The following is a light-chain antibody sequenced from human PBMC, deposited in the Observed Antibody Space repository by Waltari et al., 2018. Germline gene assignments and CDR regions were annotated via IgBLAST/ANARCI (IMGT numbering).Light chain of an antibody. V-gene: IGKV3-20*01. CDR2: HSS. CDR1: QTVGAY. CDR3: QQYRSAPYT. Sequence: EYVLMQSPGTLSLSPGEGATLSCRASQTVGAYLAWYQQTPGQAPRLLIYHSSNRATGIPDRFSGSGSGTDFTLTITRLEPEDFAVYYCQQYRSAPYTFGQGTKLEIK. J-gene: IGKJ2*01.